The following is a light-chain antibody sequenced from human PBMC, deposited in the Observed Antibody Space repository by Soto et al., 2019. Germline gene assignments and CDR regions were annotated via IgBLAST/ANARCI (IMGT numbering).Light chain of an antibody. CDR2: DAS. Sequence: DIQMTQSPSTLSASVVDGFTSTFRASQSISRWLAWYQQKPGEAPKLLIYDASILESGVPSRFSGSGSGTEFTLTISGLLPEDFAAYHCQQLYTLPFTFGQGTRLEIK. CDR3: QQLYTLPFT. V-gene: IGKV1-5*01. J-gene: IGKJ5*01. CDR1: QSISRW.